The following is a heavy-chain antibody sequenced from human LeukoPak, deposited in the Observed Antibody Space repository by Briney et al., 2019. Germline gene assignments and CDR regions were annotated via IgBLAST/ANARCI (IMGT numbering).Heavy chain of an antibody. CDR3: ARDELLGYGMDV. V-gene: IGHV1-18*01. Sequence: ASVKVSCKASGYTFTSYGVSWVRQAPGQGLEWMGWISAYNGNTNYPQKLQDRVSMATDTSTSTAYMELRRLRSDDTAVYYCARDELLGYGMDVWGQGITVTVSS. CDR2: ISAYNGNT. J-gene: IGHJ6*02. CDR1: GYTFTSYG. D-gene: IGHD2-21*02.